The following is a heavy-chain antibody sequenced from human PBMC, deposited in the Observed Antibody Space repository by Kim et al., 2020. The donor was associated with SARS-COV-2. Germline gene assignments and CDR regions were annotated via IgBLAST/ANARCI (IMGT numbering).Heavy chain of an antibody. CDR3: ARVVYSSSWFIDY. CDR1: GYTFTGYY. CDR2: INPNSGGP. D-gene: IGHD6-13*01. V-gene: IGHV1-2*06. Sequence: ASVKVSCKASGYTFTGYYMHWVRQAPGQGLEWMGRINPNSGGPNYAQKFQGRVTMTRDTSISTAYMELSRLRSDDTAVYYCARVVYSSSWFIDYWGQGTLVPVSS. J-gene: IGHJ4*02.